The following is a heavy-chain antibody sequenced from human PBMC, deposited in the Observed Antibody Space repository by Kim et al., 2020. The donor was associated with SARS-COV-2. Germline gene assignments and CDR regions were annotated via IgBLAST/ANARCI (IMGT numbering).Heavy chain of an antibody. J-gene: IGHJ4*02. CDR1: GFTFSSYE. CDR2: ISSSGSTI. Sequence: GGSLRLSCAASGFTFSSYEMNWVRQAPGKGLEWVSYISSSGSTIYYADSVKGRFTISRDNAKNSLYLQMNSLRAEDTAVYYCARSRGDYFDYWGQGTLVTVSS. D-gene: IGHD4-17*01. CDR3: ARSRGDYFDY. V-gene: IGHV3-48*03.